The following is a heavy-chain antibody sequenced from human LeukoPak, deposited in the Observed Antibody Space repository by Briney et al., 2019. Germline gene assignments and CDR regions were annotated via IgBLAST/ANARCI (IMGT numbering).Heavy chain of an antibody. V-gene: IGHV3-49*03. CDR3: TSNPFFDFCCDY. J-gene: IGHJ4*02. CDR2: SRSKAYGGAI. CDR1: GFTFGDYG. D-gene: IGHD3-3*01. Sequence: GGSLRLSCKGSGFTFGDYGMSWFRQAPGKGLEWVAFSRSKAYGGAIEYAASVQGRFTISRDDSKSIIYLQMNSLKTEDTAVYYCTSNPFFDFCCDYWGQGTLVTVSS.